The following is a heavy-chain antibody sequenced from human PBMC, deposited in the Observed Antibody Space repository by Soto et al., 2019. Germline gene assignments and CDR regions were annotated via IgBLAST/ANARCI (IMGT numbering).Heavy chain of an antibody. D-gene: IGHD3-10*01. V-gene: IGHV2-5*02. J-gene: IGHJ5*02. CDR1: GFSLRKSGMG. Sequence: QITLKESGPTLVKPTQTLTLTCTFSGFSLRKSGMGVGWIRQPPGQALEWLAIIYWDDDKRYTPSLKNRLTITTDTSKDLVVLTMTNMDPMDTGTYYCAHRPGDNWFDPWGQGTLVTVSS. CDR3: AHRPGDNWFDP. CDR2: IYWDDDK.